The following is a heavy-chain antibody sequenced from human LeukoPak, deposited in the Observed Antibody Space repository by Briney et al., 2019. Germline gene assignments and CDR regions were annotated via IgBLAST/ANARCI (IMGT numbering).Heavy chain of an antibody. CDR2: IKQDGSEK. V-gene: IGHV3-7*01. CDR1: GFTFSSYW. J-gene: IGHJ2*01. CDR3: AREDWLQPPRLNWYFDL. D-gene: IGHD5-24*01. Sequence: GGSLRLSCVASGFTFSSYWMSWVRQAPGKGLEWVANIKQDGSEKYYVDSVKGRFTISRDNAKNSLFPQMNSLRAEDTAVYYCAREDWLQPPRLNWYFDLWGRGTLVTVSS.